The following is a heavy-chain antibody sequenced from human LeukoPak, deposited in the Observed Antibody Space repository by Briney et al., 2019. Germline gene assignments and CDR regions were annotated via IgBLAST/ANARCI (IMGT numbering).Heavy chain of an antibody. Sequence: ASVKVSCKASGGTFSSYAISWVRQATGQGPEWIGWMNPDSGDTGYAQRFQGRVTMTRDTSISTAYMDLSSLRSDDTAVYYCARDRLVPTVPYYFDYWGQGTLVTVSS. CDR1: GGTFSSYA. CDR3: ARDRLVPTVPYYFDY. CDR2: MNPDSGDT. V-gene: IGHV1-8*02. J-gene: IGHJ4*02. D-gene: IGHD4-17*01.